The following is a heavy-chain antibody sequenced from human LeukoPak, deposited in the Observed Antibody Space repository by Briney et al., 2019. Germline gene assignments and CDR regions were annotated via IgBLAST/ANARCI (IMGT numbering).Heavy chain of an antibody. J-gene: IGHJ5*02. Sequence: ASVKVSCKTSGYTFTSYDINGVRQATGQGLEWMGWMNPNSGNTGYAQKFQGRVTMTRNTSINTAYMELSSLRSEDTAVYYCARGPGYSSGWSTGMPKGWFDPWGQGNLVTVSS. CDR1: GYTFTSYD. D-gene: IGHD6-19*01. CDR3: ARGPGYSSGWSTGMPKGWFDP. CDR2: MNPNSGNT. V-gene: IGHV1-8*01.